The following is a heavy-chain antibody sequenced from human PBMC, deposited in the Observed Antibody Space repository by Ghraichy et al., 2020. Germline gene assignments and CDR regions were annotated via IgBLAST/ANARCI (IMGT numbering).Heavy chain of an antibody. J-gene: IGHJ4*02. V-gene: IGHV3-21*01. CDR3: ARDREGYSTGWYVSEY. CDR2: ISSSNSYI. D-gene: IGHD6-19*01. CDR1: GFTFSTYS. Sequence: GESLNISCAASGFTFSTYSMNWVRQAPGKGLEWVSSISSSNSYIYYADSVKGRFTISRDNAKKSMYLQMNSLRAEDTAVYYCARDREGYSTGWYVSEYWGQGTLVTFSS.